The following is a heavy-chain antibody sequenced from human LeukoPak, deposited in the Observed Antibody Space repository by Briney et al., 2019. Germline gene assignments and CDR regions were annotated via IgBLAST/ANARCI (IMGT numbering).Heavy chain of an antibody. J-gene: IGHJ6*02. CDR3: ATAPPPLYYGSGPTSPWYYYYGMDV. CDR1: GFTFSSYG. V-gene: IGHV3-30*03. CDR2: ISYDGSNK. D-gene: IGHD3-10*01. Sequence: PGGSLRLSCAASGFTFSSYGMHWVRQAPGKGLEWVAVISYDGSNKYYADSVKGRFTISRDNSKNTLYLQMNSLRAEDTAVYYCATAPPPLYYGSGPTSPWYYYYGMDVWGQGTTVTVSS.